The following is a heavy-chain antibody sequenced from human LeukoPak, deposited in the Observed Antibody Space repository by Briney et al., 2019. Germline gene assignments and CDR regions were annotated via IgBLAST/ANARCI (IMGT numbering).Heavy chain of an antibody. J-gene: IGHJ4*02. Sequence: GGSLRLSCAASGFTFTNYWMHWVRQAPGMGLVWVSRLPPDELDIIYADSVKGRFTVSRDNAKNTVYLQMNNLRAEDTAVYYCAKEDHSGSYYYFDYWGQGTLVTVSS. CDR2: LPPDELDI. V-gene: IGHV3-74*01. CDR3: AKEDHSGSYYYFDY. D-gene: IGHD1-26*01. CDR1: GFTFTNYW.